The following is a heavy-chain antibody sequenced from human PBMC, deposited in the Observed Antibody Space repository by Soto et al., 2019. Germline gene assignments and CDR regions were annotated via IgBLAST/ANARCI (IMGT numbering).Heavy chain of an antibody. V-gene: IGHV3-48*03. D-gene: IGHD3-3*01. J-gene: IGHJ4*02. CDR2: IRSSGDTV. CDR3: ARDLTYYEYFDY. CDR1: GFTFSDFD. Sequence: GGSLRLSCAASGFTFSDFDMNWVRQAPGKGLEWVAYIRSSGDTVFYADSVQGRITISRDNTKKSLYLQMNSLRAEDTGVYFCARDLTYYEYFDYWGPGTLVTVSS.